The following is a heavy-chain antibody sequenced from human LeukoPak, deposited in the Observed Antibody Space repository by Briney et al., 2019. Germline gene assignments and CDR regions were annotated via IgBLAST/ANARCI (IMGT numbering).Heavy chain of an antibody. D-gene: IGHD5-18*01. CDR1: GYTFTSYY. CDR3: ARDTAMTKFDY. Sequence: ASVKVSCKASGYTFTSYYMHWVRQAPGQGLEWMGIINPSAGSTSYAQKFQGRVTMTRDMSTSTVYMELSSLRSEDTAVYYCARDTAMTKFDYWGQGTLATVSS. J-gene: IGHJ4*02. CDR2: INPSAGST. V-gene: IGHV1-46*01.